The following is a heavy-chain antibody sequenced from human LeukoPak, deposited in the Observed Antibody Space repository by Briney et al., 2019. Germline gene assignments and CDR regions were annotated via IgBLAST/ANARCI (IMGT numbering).Heavy chain of an antibody. CDR3: ARNASSGFFDD. D-gene: IGHD6-25*01. CDR2: IHHSGNRFESGST. J-gene: IGHJ4*02. CDR1: GYSIGNTYY. V-gene: IGHV4-38-2*02. Sequence: SETLSLTCTVSGYSIGNTYYWGWIRQSPGKGLEWIGSIHHSGNRFESGSTHYNPSLRSRVTVSADTSKNQFSLTLSSVTAADTAVYFCARNASSGFFDDWGQGTLVTVSS.